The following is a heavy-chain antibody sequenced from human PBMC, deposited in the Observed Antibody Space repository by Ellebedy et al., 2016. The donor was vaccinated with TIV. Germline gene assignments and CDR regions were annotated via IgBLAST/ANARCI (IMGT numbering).Heavy chain of an antibody. J-gene: IGHJ6*03. CDR3: ARVDTMGGNYYYYMDV. CDR2: IYAPGTT. Sequence: GGSLRLSXEASGLTVSRSYLSWVRQAPGKGLEWVSVIYAPGTTYYAGSVKGRFTISRDNSKNTLNLEMNSLRAEDSAIYYCARVDTMGGNYYYYMDVWGKGTTVTVSS. CDR1: GLTVSRSY. V-gene: IGHV3-53*01. D-gene: IGHD3-16*01.